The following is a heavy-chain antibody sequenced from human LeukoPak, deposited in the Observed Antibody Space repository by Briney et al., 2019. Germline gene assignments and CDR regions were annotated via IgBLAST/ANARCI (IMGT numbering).Heavy chain of an antibody. Sequence: PGGSLRLSCGASGFIFNRYNMNWVRQAPGKGLEWVSSIGSGGDYIYYADSVKGRFTISRDNAKNSLYLQMNSLRAEDTAVYYCARAVAPLELRRRSPFDYWGQGTLVTVSS. D-gene: IGHD1-7*01. J-gene: IGHJ4*02. CDR3: ARAVAPLELRRRSPFDY. V-gene: IGHV3-21*01. CDR2: IGSGGDYI. CDR1: GFIFNRYN.